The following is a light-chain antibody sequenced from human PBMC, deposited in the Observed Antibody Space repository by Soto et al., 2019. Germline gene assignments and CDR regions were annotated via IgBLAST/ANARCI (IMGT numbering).Light chain of an antibody. J-gene: IGLJ1*01. Sequence: LTQPASVSGSPGQSITISCTGTTSDVGGYNYVSWYQHYPGKAPKLMIYDVSSRPSGVSDRFSGSKSGNTASLTISGLQAEDEADYYCSSFRSSSTYVFGTGNKVTVL. V-gene: IGLV2-14*03. CDR3: SSFRSSSTYV. CDR1: TSDVGGYNY. CDR2: DVS.